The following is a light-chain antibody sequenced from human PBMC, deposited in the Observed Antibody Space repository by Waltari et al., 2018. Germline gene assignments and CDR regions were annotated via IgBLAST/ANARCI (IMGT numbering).Light chain of an antibody. CDR2: EVS. V-gene: IGLV2-8*01. J-gene: IGLJ2*01. CDR3: SSYAGSNIVV. CDR1: SSDVGGYNY. Sequence: QSALTQPPSASGSPGQSVTISCTGTSSDVGGYNYVSWYQQHPGKAPKHMIYEVSKRPSGVPDRFSGSKSGNTASLTVSGLQAEDEADYYCSSYAGSNIVVFGGGTKLTVL.